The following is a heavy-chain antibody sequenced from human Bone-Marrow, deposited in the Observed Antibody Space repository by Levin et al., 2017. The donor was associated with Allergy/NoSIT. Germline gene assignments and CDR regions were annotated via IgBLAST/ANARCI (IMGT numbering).Heavy chain of an antibody. D-gene: IGHD1-1*01. V-gene: IGHV3-7*01. CDR1: GFTFSSHW. J-gene: IGHJ4*02. Sequence: GGSLRLSCAASGFTFSSHWMAWVRQAPGKGLEWVANINTDGSDTYYVDSVKGRRIITRDNARNSLYLQLNSLRVEDTALYYCVRWNHAAGIDYWGRGTQVTVSS. CDR3: VRWNHAAGIDY. CDR2: INTDGSDT.